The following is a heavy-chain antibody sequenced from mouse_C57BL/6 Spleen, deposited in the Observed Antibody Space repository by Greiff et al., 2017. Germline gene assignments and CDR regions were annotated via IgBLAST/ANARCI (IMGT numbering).Heavy chain of an antibody. J-gene: IGHJ2*01. D-gene: IGHD2-5*01. CDR2: IHPNSGST. CDR1: GYTFTSYW. CDR3: ARLSSNYPDY. Sequence: QVHVKQPGAELVKPGASVKLSCKASGYTFTSYWMHWVKQRPGQGLEWIGMIHPNSGSTNYNEKFKSKATLTVDKSSSTAYMQLSSLTSEDSAVYYCARLSSNYPDYWGQGTTLTVSS. V-gene: IGHV1-64*01.